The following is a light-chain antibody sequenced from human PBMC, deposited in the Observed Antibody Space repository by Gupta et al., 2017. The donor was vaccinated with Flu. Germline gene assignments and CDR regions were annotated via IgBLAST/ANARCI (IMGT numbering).Light chain of an antibody. CDR3: SSYADSRYV. CDR2: EGT. CDR1: SRDVGGYNY. V-gene: IGLV2-8*01. Sequence: QSVTISCTGTSRDVGGYNYVSWYQQHPGKAPKLIIYEGTKRPSGVPDRFYGSKSGNTASLTVSGLQAEDEADYYCSSYADSRYVFGTGTKVTVL. J-gene: IGLJ1*01.